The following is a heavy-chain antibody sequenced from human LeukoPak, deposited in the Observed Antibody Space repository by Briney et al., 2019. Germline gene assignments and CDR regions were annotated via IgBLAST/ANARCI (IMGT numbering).Heavy chain of an antibody. V-gene: IGHV4-39*01. J-gene: IGHJ5*02. Sequence: SETLSLTCTVSGGSFSSSDYYWGWIRQPPGKGLEWIGSIYYSGTTYYNPSLKSRVTISVDTSKKQFSLKLRSVTAADTAVYYCAIDMGAHGWFDPWGQGTLVTVSS. CDR3: AIDMGAHGWFDP. CDR1: GGSFSSSDYY. D-gene: IGHD3-9*01. CDR2: IYYSGTT.